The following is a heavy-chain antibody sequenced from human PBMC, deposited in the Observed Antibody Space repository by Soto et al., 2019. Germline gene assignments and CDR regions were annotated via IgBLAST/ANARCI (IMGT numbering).Heavy chain of an antibody. V-gene: IGHV3-33*01. CDR3: ARDREQWRQGMDV. D-gene: IGHD6-19*01. CDR1: GFTFSSYG. J-gene: IGHJ6*02. Sequence: QVQLVESGGGVVQPGRSLRLSCAASGFTFSSYGMHWVRQAPGKGLEWVAVIWYDGSNKYYADSVKGRFTISRDNSKNTLYLQMNSLRAEDTAVYYCARDREQWRQGMDVWGQGTTVTVSS. CDR2: IWYDGSNK.